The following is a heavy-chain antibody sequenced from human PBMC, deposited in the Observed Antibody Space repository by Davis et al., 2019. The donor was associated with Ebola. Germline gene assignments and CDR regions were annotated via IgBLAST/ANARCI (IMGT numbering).Heavy chain of an antibody. CDR2: IKQDGSEK. Sequence: PGGSLRLSCAASGFTFSSYWMSWVRQAPGKGLEWVANIKQDGSEKYYVDSVKGRFTISRDNAKNSLYLQMNSLRAEDTAVYYCARAVAATWSPFDNWGQGTLVTVSS. CDR3: ARAVAATWSPFDN. CDR1: GFTFSSYW. V-gene: IGHV3-7*03. J-gene: IGHJ4*02. D-gene: IGHD6-19*01.